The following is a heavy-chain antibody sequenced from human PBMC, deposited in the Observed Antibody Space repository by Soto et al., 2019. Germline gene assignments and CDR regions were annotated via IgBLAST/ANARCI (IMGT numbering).Heavy chain of an antibody. CDR2: IWYDGGNK. CDR1: GFTFSSYG. V-gene: IGHV3-33*01. CDR3: ARGLWAVDY. J-gene: IGHJ4*02. D-gene: IGHD5-18*01. Sequence: QVQLVESGGGVVQPGRSLRLSCAASGFTFSSYGMHWVRQAPGKGLEWVAVIWYDGGNKYYADSVKGRFTISRDNSKNTLYLQLNRLRAEDTAVYYCARGLWAVDYWGQGTLVSVSS.